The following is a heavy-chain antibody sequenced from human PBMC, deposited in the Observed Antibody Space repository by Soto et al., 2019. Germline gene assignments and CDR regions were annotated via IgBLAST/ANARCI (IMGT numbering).Heavy chain of an antibody. CDR2: IKHRGST. CDR3: ASGKGGRWFRDSRFYAMHV. CDR1: GGSFSGYY. Sequence: QVQLQQWGAGLLKPSETLSLTCAVYGGSFSGYYWSWIRQPPGKGLEWIGEIKHRGSTNYNPSLKSRLTLSVDTPKTQFSLKLRSVTAADPAVYYCASGKGGRWFRDSRFYAMHVWGQGTTVTVSS. D-gene: IGHD3-10*01. V-gene: IGHV4-34*01. J-gene: IGHJ6*02.